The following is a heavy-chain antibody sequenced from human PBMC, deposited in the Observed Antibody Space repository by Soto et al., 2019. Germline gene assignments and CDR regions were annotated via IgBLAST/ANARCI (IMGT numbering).Heavy chain of an antibody. J-gene: IGHJ4*02. CDR1: GFTFRNYF. CDR2: ISSDESTV. V-gene: IGHV3-11*01. Sequence: GGYLRLSCVASGFTFRNYFMNWIRQAPGKGPEWLSYISSDESTVFYADSVKGRFTTSRDNAKNSVYLQMNSLRAEDTAVYYCATLTAPSDYWGQGSLVTVSS. D-gene: IGHD2-21*02. CDR3: ATLTAPSDY.